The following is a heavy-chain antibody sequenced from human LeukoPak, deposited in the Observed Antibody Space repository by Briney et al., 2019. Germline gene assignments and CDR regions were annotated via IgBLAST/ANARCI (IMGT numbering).Heavy chain of an antibody. V-gene: IGHV3-7*01. J-gene: IGHJ6*03. CDR2: IKEDGSEK. CDR3: ASLGDSSGYYLKYYYYYMDV. Sequence: PGGSLRLSCAASGFTFSSYWMSWVRQAPGKGREWVANIKEDGSEKYYVESVKGRFTISRDNAKNSLYMQMNSLRAEDTAVYYCASLGDSSGYYLKYYYYYMDVWGKGTTVTVSS. CDR1: GFTFSSYW. D-gene: IGHD3-22*01.